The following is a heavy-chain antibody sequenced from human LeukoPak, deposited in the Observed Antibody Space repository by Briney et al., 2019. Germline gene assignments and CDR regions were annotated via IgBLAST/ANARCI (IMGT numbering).Heavy chain of an antibody. CDR3: ARGFNCSGGSCYDNFDH. CDR1: VYIFTSYD. D-gene: IGHD2-15*01. J-gene: IGHJ4*02. CDR2: MNPKSGKT. Sequence: GASVKVSCTPSVYIFTSYDMNWVRQASGQGLEWMGWMNPKSGKTTYAQKFQGRVTMTTDTSISTAYMELSSLRSEDTAVYYCARGFNCSGGSCYDNFDHWGQGALVVVSS. V-gene: IGHV1-8*01.